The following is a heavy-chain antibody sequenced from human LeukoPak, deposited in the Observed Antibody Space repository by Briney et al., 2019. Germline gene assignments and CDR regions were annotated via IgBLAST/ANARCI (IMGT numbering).Heavy chain of an antibody. CDR2: INQDGSEK. D-gene: IGHD3-10*01. Sequence: PGGSLRLSCAASGFTFSSYGMSWVRQAPGKGLEWVANINQDGSEKYFVDSVKGRFTISRDNAKNSLYLQMNGLRAEDTALYYCAKAYESRDYYGSGLNWFDPWGQGTLVTVSS. V-gene: IGHV3-7*03. CDR1: GFTFSSYG. J-gene: IGHJ5*02. CDR3: AKAYESRDYYGSGLNWFDP.